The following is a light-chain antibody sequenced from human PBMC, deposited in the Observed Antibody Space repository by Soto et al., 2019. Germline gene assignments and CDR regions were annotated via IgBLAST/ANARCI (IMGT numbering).Light chain of an antibody. CDR1: QSVSSSY. J-gene: IGKJ4*01. V-gene: IGKV3-20*01. CDR2: RAS. Sequence: EIVLTQSPGTLSLSPGERATLSCRASQSVSSSYLAWYQQKPGQAPKVLIYRASSRATGIPDRFSGSGSGTDFTLTISRLEPEDFGVYYCQQYGSSPLTFGGGTKVQIK. CDR3: QQYGSSPLT.